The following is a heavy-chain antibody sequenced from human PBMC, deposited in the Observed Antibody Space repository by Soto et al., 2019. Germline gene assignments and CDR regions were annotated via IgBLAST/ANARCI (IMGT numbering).Heavy chain of an antibody. CDR2: IIPIFGTA. CDR1: GGTFSSYA. D-gene: IGHD2-15*01. V-gene: IGHV1-69*06. CDR3: ARPNPTHCCSAFSYGMDV. J-gene: IGHJ6*02. Sequence: QVQLVQSGAEVKKPGSSVKVSCKASGGTFSSYAISWVRQAPGQGLEWMGGIIPIFGTANYAQKFQGRVTITADKSTSTAYMELSSLRSEDTAVYYCARPNPTHCCSAFSYGMDVWGQGTTVTVSS.